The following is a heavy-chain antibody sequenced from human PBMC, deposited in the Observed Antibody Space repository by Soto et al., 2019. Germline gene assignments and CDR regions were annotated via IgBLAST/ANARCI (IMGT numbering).Heavy chain of an antibody. CDR2: IYFWSKWYN. Sequence: QTHSLTSTISRHCISATLGDWYWIRQSPSRGLEWSGRIYFWSKWYNDYAFSVISRITINPDISKNQFSLQLNSVTPEDTAVYYCARQDSDSSRYWGLDVWGQGTTVTVSS. D-gene: IGHD6-6*01. CDR3: ARQDSDSSRYWGLDV. V-gene: IGHV6-1*01. J-gene: IGHJ6*02. CDR1: RHCISATLGD.